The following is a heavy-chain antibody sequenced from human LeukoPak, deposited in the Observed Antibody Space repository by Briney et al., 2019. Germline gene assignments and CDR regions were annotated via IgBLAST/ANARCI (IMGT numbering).Heavy chain of an antibody. Sequence: SETLSLTCSVSAGSIGNYYWSWIRQPPGKGLEWIGYFYTTGGTNYNPSLRSRVTMSLDTSNNQFSLRLTSVTAADTAVYYCARHVKNYYPNYWGQRILVTVSS. D-gene: IGHD1-26*01. V-gene: IGHV4-4*09. CDR1: AGSIGNYY. J-gene: IGHJ4*02. CDR3: ARHVKNYYPNY. CDR2: FYTTGGT.